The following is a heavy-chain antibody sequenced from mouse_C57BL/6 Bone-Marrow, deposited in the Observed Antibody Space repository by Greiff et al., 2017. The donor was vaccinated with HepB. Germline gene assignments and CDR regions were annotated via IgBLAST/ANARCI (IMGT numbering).Heavy chain of an antibody. V-gene: IGHV1-9*01. Sequence: QVQLKQSGAELMKPGASVKLSCKATGYTFTGYWIEWVKQRPGHGLEWIGEILPGSGSTNYNEKFKGKATFTADTSSNTACMQLSSLTTEESAIYYCASQGGSFNWAWFAYWGQGTLVTVSA. CDR2: ILPGSGST. CDR3: ASQGGSFNWAWFAY. D-gene: IGHD4-1*02. J-gene: IGHJ3*01. CDR1: GYTFTGYW.